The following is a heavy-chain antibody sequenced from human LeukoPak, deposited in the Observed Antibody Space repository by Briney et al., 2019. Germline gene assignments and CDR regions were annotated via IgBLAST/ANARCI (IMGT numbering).Heavy chain of an antibody. CDR3: AREPSSSGGVDY. J-gene: IGHJ4*02. Sequence: GGSLRLSCAASGFTFSHYWMHWVRQAPGKGLVWVSRISNDGRGTDYADSVEGRFTISRDNAKNTLYLQINSLRADDTAVYYCAREPSSSGGVDYWGQGSLVTVSS. V-gene: IGHV3-74*01. D-gene: IGHD6-25*01. CDR1: GFTFSHYW. CDR2: ISNDGRGT.